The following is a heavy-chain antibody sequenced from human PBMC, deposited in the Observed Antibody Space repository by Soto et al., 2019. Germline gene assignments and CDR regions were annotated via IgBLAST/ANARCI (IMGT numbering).Heavy chain of an antibody. CDR2: ISAYNGNT. D-gene: IGHD2-21*02. CDR3: ARATRFDDCDI. V-gene: IGHV1-18*01. CDR1: GYIFTTYG. J-gene: IGHJ3*02. Sequence: QDQLVQSGGEVKKPGASVKVSCKASGYIFTTYGIGWVRQAPGQGLEWMGWISAYNGNTDYAQKLQDRVTMTTDTSTSTAYLELRSLRSDDTAVYYCARATRFDDCDIWGQGTMVTVSS.